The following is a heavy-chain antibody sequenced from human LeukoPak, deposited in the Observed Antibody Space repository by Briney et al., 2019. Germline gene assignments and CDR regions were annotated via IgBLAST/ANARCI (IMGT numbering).Heavy chain of an antibody. D-gene: IGHD4-17*01. V-gene: IGHV3-21*01. Sequence: GGSLRLYCAASGFTFSSYSMNWVRQAPGKGLEWVSSISSSSSYIYYADSVKGRFTISRDNAKNSLYLQMNSLRAEDTAVYYCARDVHDYGDFDFWGQGTLVTVSS. CDR1: GFTFSSYS. J-gene: IGHJ4*02. CDR3: ARDVHDYGDFDF. CDR2: ISSSSSYI.